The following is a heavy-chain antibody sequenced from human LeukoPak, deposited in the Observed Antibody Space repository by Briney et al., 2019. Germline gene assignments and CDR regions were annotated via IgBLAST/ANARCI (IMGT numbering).Heavy chain of an antibody. D-gene: IGHD6-13*01. J-gene: IGHJ3*02. CDR1: GGTFSSYA. V-gene: IGHV1-69*04. CDR3: ASSSSSWFDAFDI. CDR2: IIPILGIA. Sequence: SVKVSCKASGGTFSSYAISWVRQAPGQGLGWLGRIIPILGIANYAQKFQGRVTITADKSTSTAYMELSSLRSEDTAVYYCASSSSSWFDAFDIWGQGTMVTVSS.